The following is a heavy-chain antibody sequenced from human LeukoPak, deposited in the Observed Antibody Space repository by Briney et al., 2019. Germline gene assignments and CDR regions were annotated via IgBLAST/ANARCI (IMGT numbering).Heavy chain of an antibody. V-gene: IGHV1-46*01. J-gene: IGHJ4*02. D-gene: IGHD3-22*01. CDR2: INPSGGST. Sequence: GASVKVSCKASGYTFTSYYMHWVRQAPGQGLEWMGIINPSGGSTSYAQEFQGRVTMTRDTSISTAYMELSRLRSDDTAVYYCARVEYYDSSGYYYLGYWGQGTLVTVSS. CDR1: GYTFTSYY. CDR3: ARVEYYDSSGYYYLGY.